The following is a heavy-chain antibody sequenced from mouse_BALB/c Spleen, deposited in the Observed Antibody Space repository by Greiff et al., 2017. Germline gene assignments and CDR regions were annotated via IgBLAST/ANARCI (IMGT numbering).Heavy chain of an antibody. Sequence: VQLQQSGPQLVRPGASVKISCKASGYSFTSYWMHWVKQRPGQGLEWIGMIDPSDSETRLNQKFKDKATLTVDKSSSTAYMQLSSPTSEDSAVYYCAREYGNYVFDYWGQGTTLTVSS. CDR2: IDPSDSET. V-gene: IGHV1S126*01. J-gene: IGHJ2*01. D-gene: IGHD2-10*02. CDR1: GYSFTSYW. CDR3: AREYGNYVFDY.